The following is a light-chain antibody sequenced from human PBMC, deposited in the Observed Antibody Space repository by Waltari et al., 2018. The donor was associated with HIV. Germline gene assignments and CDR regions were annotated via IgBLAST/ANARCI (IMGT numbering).Light chain of an antibody. CDR2: EVS. J-gene: IGLJ2*01. CDR1: SSDVGGYNF. CDR3: SSYASGSTVV. V-gene: IGLV2-14*01. Sequence: QSALTQPASVSGSPGQSITISCTGTSSDVGGYNFVSWYQQQPGKAPKLIIYEVSSRPSGVSNRFSGTKSGNTASLTISGLQAEDEADYYCSSYASGSTVVFGGGTKLTVL.